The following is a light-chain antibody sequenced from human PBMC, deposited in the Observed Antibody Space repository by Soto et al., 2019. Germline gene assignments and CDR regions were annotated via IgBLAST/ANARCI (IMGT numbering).Light chain of an antibody. J-gene: IGLJ2*01. CDR2: DNK. V-gene: IGLV1-51*01. Sequence: QSVLTQPPSVSAAPGQTVTISCSGSSSNIGNNEISLYQQLPGTAPQLLMFDNKKRPSGIPDRYSGSKSGTSATLDITGLQTGDEADYYCGTWDSNLMAVVFGAGTKVTVL. CDR1: SSNIGNNE. CDR3: GTWDSNLMAVV.